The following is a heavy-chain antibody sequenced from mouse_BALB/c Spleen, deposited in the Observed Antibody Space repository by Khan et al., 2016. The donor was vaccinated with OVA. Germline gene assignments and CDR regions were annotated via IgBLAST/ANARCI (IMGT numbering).Heavy chain of an antibody. Sequence: EVMLVESGGGLVKPGGSLKLSCAASGFTFSSYAMSWVRQTPEKRLEWVATISSGGSYTYYPDSVKGRFTISRDNAKNTLYLQMSSLRSEDTAMYYWARHYYGSNYQLYYFDYWGQGTTLTVSS. CDR2: ISSGGSYT. CDR1: GFTFSSYA. CDR3: ARHYYGSNYQLYYFDY. D-gene: IGHD1-1*01. V-gene: IGHV5-9-1*01. J-gene: IGHJ2*01.